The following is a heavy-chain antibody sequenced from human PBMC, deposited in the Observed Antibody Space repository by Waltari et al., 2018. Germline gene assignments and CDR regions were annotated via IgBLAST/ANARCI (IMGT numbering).Heavy chain of an antibody. J-gene: IGHJ4*02. Sequence: VYLVQSGTELKKPGASVKFSSKASGYTFTKDPSHSVRQAPGQGLEWMGWIHGGKGNHKNSKKFPDRLTISKDTSATTVYMELSSLTSEDTAVYYYAKTQYDFWSAYFDYWGQGTLVTVSS. D-gene: IGHD3-3*01. CDR2: IHGGKGNH. CDR3: AKTQYDFWSAYFDY. V-gene: IGHV1-3*01. CDR1: GYTFTKDP.